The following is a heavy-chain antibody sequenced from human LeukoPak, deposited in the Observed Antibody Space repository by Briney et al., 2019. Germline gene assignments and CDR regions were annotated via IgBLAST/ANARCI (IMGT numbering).Heavy chain of an antibody. CDR3: ATPTTYYYDSSGYYPFAY. D-gene: IGHD3-22*01. CDR1: GFTFSSYA. CDR2: ISGSGGST. Sequence: GGSLRLSCAASGFTFSSYATSWVRQAPGKGLEWVSAISGSGGSTYYADSVKGRFTISRDNSKNTLYLQMNSLRAEDTAVYYCATPTTYYYDSSGYYPFAYWGQGTLVTVSS. J-gene: IGHJ4*02. V-gene: IGHV3-23*01.